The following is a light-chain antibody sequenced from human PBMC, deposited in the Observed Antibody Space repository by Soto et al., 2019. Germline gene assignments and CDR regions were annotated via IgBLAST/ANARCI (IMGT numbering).Light chain of an antibody. J-gene: IGKJ1*01. Sequence: ELVLTQSPGTLSLSPGERATLFCRASQSVSSSYLAWYQQKPGQAPRLLIFGASSRATGIPDRFSGSVSGTDFTLTIIRLEPEAFAVYYCQQYGSSPLTFGQGTKVEIK. CDR1: QSVSSSY. CDR3: QQYGSSPLT. CDR2: GAS. V-gene: IGKV3-20*01.